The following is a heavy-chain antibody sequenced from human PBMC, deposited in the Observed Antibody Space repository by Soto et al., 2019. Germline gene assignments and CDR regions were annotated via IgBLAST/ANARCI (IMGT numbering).Heavy chain of an antibody. CDR2: ISYDGSNK. CDR3: AKDPSVSYAPLDY. J-gene: IGHJ4*02. CDR1: GFTFSSYG. D-gene: IGHD1-26*01. Sequence: QVQLVESGGGVVQPGRSLRLSCAASGFTFSSYGMHWVRQAPGKGLEWVAVISYDGSNKYYADSVKGRFTISRDNSKNTLYLQMNSLSAEDTAVYYCAKDPSVSYAPLDYWGQGTLVTVSS. V-gene: IGHV3-30*18.